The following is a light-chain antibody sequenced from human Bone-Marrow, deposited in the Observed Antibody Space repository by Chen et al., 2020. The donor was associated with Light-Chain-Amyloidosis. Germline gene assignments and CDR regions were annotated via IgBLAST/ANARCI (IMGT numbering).Light chain of an antibody. V-gene: IGLV3-25*03. CDR3: QSADSSGTYEVI. CDR2: RDA. CDR1: DLPTKY. Sequence: SYELTQPPSVSVSPGQTARITCSGEDLPTKYAYWYQQKPGQAPVLVIHRDAGRPSGSSERFSGSSSGTTATLTLSGVQAEDEADYHCQSADSSGTYEVIFGGGTKLTVL. J-gene: IGLJ2*01.